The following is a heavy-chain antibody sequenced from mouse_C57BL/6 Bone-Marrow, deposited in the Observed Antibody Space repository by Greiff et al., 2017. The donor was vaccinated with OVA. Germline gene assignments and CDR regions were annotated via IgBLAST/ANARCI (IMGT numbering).Heavy chain of an antibody. J-gene: IGHJ3*01. CDR3: ARSLRAAY. CDR1: GFTFTDYY. V-gene: IGHV7-3*01. CDR2: IRNKANGYTT. Sequence: EVQLQESGGGLVQPGGSLSLSCAASGFTFTDYYMSWVRQPPGKALEWLGFIRNKANGYTTEYSASVKGRFTISRDNSQSILYLQMNALRAEDSATYYCARSLRAAYWGQGTLVTVSA. D-gene: IGHD3-1*01.